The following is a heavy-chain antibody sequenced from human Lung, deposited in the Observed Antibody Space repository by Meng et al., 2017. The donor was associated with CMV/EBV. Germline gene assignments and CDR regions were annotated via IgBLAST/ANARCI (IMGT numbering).Heavy chain of an antibody. CDR2: IYWNDDK. CDR1: GFSLSTSGVG. V-gene: IGHV2-5*01. CDR3: ADIRGKEMATEFDY. J-gene: IGHJ4*02. D-gene: IGHD5-24*01. Sequence: SGXXLVXPTQTLTLTCTFSGFSLSTSGVGVGWIRQPPGKALEWLALIYWNDDKRYSPSLKSRHTITKDTSKNQVVLTMTHMDPVDTATYYCADIRGKEMATEFDYLGQGTXVPV.